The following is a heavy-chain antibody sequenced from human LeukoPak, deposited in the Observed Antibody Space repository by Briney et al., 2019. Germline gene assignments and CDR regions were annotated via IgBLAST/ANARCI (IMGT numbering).Heavy chain of an antibody. J-gene: IGHJ4*02. Sequence: GGSLGLSCAASGFTFNNYWMSWVRQAPGKGLEWVANIKQDGSGLYYVESVKGRFTISRDNAKNSLYLRMTSLRAEDTAVYYCARDPGRTGFDYWGQGTLVTVSS. CDR3: ARDPGRTGFDY. D-gene: IGHD1/OR15-1a*01. CDR1: GFTFNNYW. V-gene: IGHV3-7*03. CDR2: IKQDGSGL.